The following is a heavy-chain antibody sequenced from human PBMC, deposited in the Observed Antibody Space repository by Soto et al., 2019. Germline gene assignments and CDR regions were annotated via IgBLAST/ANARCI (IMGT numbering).Heavy chain of an antibody. J-gene: IGHJ4*02. CDR2: INHSGST. Sequence: SETLSLTCAVYGGSFSGYYWSWIRQPPGKGLEWIGEINHSGSTNYNPSLKSRVTISVDTSKNQFSLKLSSVTAADTAVYYCASRIISGWVPQPGPFDYWGQGALVTVSS. CDR1: GGSFSGYY. CDR3: ASRIISGWVPQPGPFDY. D-gene: IGHD6-19*01. V-gene: IGHV4-34*01.